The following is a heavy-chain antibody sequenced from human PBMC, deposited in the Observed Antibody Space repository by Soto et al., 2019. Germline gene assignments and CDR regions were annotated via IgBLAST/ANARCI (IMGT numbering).Heavy chain of an antibody. CDR1: GGSISSYY. V-gene: IGHV4-59*01. D-gene: IGHD3-16*02. Sequence: PSETLSLTCTVSGGSISSYYWSWIRKTPGKGLEWIGYIYYSGSTNYNPSLKSRVTISVDTSKNQFSLKLSSVTAADTAVYYCARGELSLYYDYWGQGTLVTVSS. CDR3: ARGELSLYYDY. CDR2: IYYSGST. J-gene: IGHJ4*02.